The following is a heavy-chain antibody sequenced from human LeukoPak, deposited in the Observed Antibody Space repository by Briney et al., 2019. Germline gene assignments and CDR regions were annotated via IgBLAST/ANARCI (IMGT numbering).Heavy chain of an antibody. V-gene: IGHV1-69*04. D-gene: IGHD3-16*02. Sequence: ASVKVSCKASGYTFTSYGISWVRQAPGQGLEWMGRIIPILGIANYAQKFQGRVTITADKSTSTAYMELSSLRSEDTAVYYCAREIGDYDYVWGSYRHDAFDIWGQGTMVTVSS. CDR1: GYTFTSYG. CDR2: IIPILGIA. CDR3: AREIGDYDYVWGSYRHDAFDI. J-gene: IGHJ3*02.